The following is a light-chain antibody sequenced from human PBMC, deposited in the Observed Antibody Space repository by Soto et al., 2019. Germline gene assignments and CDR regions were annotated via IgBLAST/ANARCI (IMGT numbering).Light chain of an antibody. CDR2: DVS. CDR3: CSYAVTFYV. Sequence: QSVLTQPPSASGTPGQRVTISCSGSSSNIGSNTVNWYQQHPGKAPKLMIYDVSERPSGVPDRFSGSKSGNTASLTISGLQAEDEADYYCCSYAVTFYVFGTGTKVTVL. J-gene: IGLJ1*01. CDR1: SSNIGSNT. V-gene: IGLV1-44*01.